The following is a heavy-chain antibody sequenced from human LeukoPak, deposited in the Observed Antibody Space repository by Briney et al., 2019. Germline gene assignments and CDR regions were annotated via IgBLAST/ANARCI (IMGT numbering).Heavy chain of an antibody. D-gene: IGHD4-17*01. CDR2: IRYDGSNK. Sequence: GGSLRLSCAASEFTFSSYGMHWVRQAPGKGLEWVAFIRYDGSNKYYADSVKGRFTISRDNSKNTLYLQTNSLRAEDTAVYYCAKEIWPTVTTPGWTYFDYWGQGALVTVSS. CDR1: EFTFSSYG. CDR3: AKEIWPTVTTPGWTYFDY. V-gene: IGHV3-30*02. J-gene: IGHJ4*02.